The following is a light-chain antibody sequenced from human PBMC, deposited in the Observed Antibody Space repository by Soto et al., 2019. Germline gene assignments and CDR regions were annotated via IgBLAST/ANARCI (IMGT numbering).Light chain of an antibody. CDR2: KAS. V-gene: IGKV1-5*03. CDR3: QQYDTYWT. Sequence: DIQMTQSPSTLSASVGDRVTITCRASQNINYWLAWYQQKPGKAPKLLIYKASTLEGGVPSRFSGSGFGTEFTLTISSLQPDDFATYYCQQYDTYWTFGQGTKVEIK. J-gene: IGKJ1*01. CDR1: QNINYW.